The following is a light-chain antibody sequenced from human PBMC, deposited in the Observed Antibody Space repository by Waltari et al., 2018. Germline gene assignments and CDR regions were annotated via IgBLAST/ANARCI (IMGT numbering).Light chain of an antibody. V-gene: IGLV4-69*01. CDR1: SGHNDFA. Sequence: QLMLTQSPSASASLGASVNLTCILTSGHNDFAVAWHQPAPEKAPRFLMKVNADGSHIRGDDIPDRFSGSSSGAERFLTISSLQSEDEADYFCQTWTAGIGVFGRGTTVSVL. CDR3: QTWTAGIGV. J-gene: IGLJ1*01. CDR2: VNADGSH.